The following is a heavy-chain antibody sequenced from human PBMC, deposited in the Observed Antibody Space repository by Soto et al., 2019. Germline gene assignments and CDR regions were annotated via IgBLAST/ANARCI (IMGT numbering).Heavy chain of an antibody. CDR1: GFTFSSYE. CDR3: ARERSSSSDFDY. D-gene: IGHD6-6*01. V-gene: IGHV3-48*03. J-gene: IGHJ4*02. Sequence: GGSLRLSCAASGFTFSSYEMNWVRQAPGKGLEWVSYISSSGSTIYYADSVKGRFTISRDNAKNSLYLQMNSLRAEDTAVYYCARERSSSSDFDYWGQGTLVTVSS. CDR2: ISSSGSTI.